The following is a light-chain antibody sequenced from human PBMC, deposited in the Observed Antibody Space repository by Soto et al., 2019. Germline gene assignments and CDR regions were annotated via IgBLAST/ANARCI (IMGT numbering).Light chain of an antibody. CDR1: QSVTSN. CDR2: QTS. V-gene: IGKV3D-15*01. CDR3: QQFDDSVT. J-gene: IGKJ5*01. Sequence: EIVMTQSPATLSVSPGERATLSCRASQSVTSNLAWYQHKPGQAPRLLIYQTSIRAAGTPDRFSGSGSGTDFTLTISRLEPEDSAVYYCQQFDDSVTFGQGTRLE.